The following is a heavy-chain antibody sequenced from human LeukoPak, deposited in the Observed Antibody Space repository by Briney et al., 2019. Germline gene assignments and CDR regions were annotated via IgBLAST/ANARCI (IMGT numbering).Heavy chain of an antibody. D-gene: IGHD3-22*01. CDR1: GGTFSSYA. J-gene: IGHJ6*02. Sequence: SVKVSCKASGGTFSSYAISWVRQAPGQGLEWMGGIIPIFGTANYAQKFQGRVTITADESTSTAYMELSSLRSEDTAVYYCARDPTHYYDSSGYSYGMDVWGQGTTVTVSS. V-gene: IGHV1-69*13. CDR2: IIPIFGTA. CDR3: ARDPTHYYDSSGYSYGMDV.